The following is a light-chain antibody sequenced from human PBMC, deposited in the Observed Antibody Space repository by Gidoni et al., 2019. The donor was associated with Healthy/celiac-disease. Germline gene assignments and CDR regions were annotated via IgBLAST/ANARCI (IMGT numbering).Light chain of an antibody. CDR1: QSISSY. J-gene: IGKJ2*01. Sequence: DIQMPQSPSSLSASVGDRVTITCRASQSISSYLNWYQQNPGKAHKRLIHAASSLQSGGPSRFSGSGSGTDFTLTISSLQLEDVATYYCQQSYSTPMYTFGQGTKLEIK. CDR3: QQSYSTPMYT. V-gene: IGKV1-39*01. CDR2: AAS.